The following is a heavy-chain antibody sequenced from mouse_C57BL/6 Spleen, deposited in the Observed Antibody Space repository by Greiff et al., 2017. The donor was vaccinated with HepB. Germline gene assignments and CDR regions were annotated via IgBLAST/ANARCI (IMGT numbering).Heavy chain of an antibody. Sequence: VQLQQPGAELVKPGASVKLSCKASGYTFTSYWMQWVKQRPGQGLEWIGEIDPSDSYTNYNQKFKGKATLTVDTSSSTAYMQLSSLTSEDSAVYYCARDDYYGSSYRTWFAYWGQGTLVTVSA. J-gene: IGHJ3*01. CDR3: ARDDYYGSSYRTWFAY. CDR2: IDPSDSYT. V-gene: IGHV1-50*01. CDR1: GYTFTSYW. D-gene: IGHD1-1*01.